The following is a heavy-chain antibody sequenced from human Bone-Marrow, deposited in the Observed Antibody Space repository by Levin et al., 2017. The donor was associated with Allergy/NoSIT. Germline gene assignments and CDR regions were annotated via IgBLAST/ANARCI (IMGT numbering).Heavy chain of an antibody. D-gene: IGHD1-26*01. CDR3: ATTMVGANNGLDV. V-gene: IGHV1-69*01. Sequence: HGESLKISCKASGGTFRAYAFTWVRQAPGQGLEWMGGIIPILGTPNYAQKNQGRVTILADESTSTAYMELTNLTSEDTAVYYCATTMVGANNGLDVWGQGTTVTVSS. CDR2: IIPILGTP. CDR1: GGTFRAYA. J-gene: IGHJ6*02.